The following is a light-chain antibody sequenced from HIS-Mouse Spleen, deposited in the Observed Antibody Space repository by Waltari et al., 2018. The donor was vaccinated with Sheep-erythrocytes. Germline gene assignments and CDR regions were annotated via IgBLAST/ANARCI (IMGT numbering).Light chain of an antibody. CDR1: SSNIGSNT. Sequence: QSVLTHPPSASGTPGQRVTISCSGSSSNIGSNTVTWHQQRPGTAPKLLIYRNNQRPSGAPDRFSGSKSGTSASLATSGLQSEDEADYYCAAWDDSLNGYVFGNGTKVTVL. CDR2: RNN. V-gene: IGLV1-44*01. CDR3: AAWDDSLNGYV. J-gene: IGLJ1*01.